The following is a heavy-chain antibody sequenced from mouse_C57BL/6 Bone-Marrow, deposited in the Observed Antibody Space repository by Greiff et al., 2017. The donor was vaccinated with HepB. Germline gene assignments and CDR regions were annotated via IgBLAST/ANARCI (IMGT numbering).Heavy chain of an antibody. V-gene: IGHV5-16*01. Sequence: EVKLVESEGGLVQPGSSMKLSCTASGFTFSDYYMAWVRQVPEKGLEWVANINYDGSSTYYLDSLKSRFTISRDNAKNILYLQISSLKSEDTATYSCARGDYDNFDYWGQGTTLTVSS. D-gene: IGHD2-4*01. CDR1: GFTFSDYY. CDR2: INYDGSST. J-gene: IGHJ2*01. CDR3: ARGDYDNFDY.